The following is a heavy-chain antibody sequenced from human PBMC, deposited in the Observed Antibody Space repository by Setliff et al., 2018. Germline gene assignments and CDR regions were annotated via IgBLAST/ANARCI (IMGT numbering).Heavy chain of an antibody. CDR3: ARGTGPGDYLIDY. J-gene: IGHJ4*01. D-gene: IGHD3-10*01. Sequence: ETLSLTCAVYGGSFSGYYWSWIRQPPGKGLEWIGEINHSGSTNYNPSLKSRVTISVGTSKNQFSLKLSSVTAADTAVFYCARGTGPGDYLIDYWGHGTLVTVSS. CDR2: INHSGST. CDR1: GGSFSGYY. V-gene: IGHV4-34*01.